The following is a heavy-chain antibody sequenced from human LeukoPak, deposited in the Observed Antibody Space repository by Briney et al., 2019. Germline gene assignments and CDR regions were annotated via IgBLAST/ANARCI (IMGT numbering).Heavy chain of an antibody. V-gene: IGHV4-34*01. CDR2: INHGGGT. CDR3: ARHGGTAYFYMDV. CDR1: GGSFSDYF. J-gene: IGHJ6*03. D-gene: IGHD1-1*01. Sequence: TPSETLSLTCAVYGGSFSDYFWNWIRQPPGKGLEWIGEINHGGGTRYNPSLKSRATISVDTSKKQFSLNLTSVTAADTAVYFCARHGGTAYFYMDVWGKGTTVIVSS.